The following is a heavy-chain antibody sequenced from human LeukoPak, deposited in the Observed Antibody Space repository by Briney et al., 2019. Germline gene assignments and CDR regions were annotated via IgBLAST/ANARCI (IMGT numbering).Heavy chain of an antibody. D-gene: IGHD3-10*01. CDR1: GFTFDDYA. Sequence: PGGSLRLSCAASGFTFDDYAMHWVRQAPGKGLEWVSGISWNSGSIGYADSVKGRFTISRDNAKNSLYLQMNSLRAEDMALYYCAKDYSGSGAFDIWGQGTMVTVSS. CDR3: AKDYSGSGAFDI. CDR2: ISWNSGSI. V-gene: IGHV3-9*03. J-gene: IGHJ3*02.